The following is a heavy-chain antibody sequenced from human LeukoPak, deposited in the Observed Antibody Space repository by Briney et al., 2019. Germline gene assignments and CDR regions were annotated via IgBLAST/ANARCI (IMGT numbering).Heavy chain of an antibody. CDR1: GFTFSSYA. CDR3: ARIGVGIVAFDI. V-gene: IGHV3-21*01. Sequence: GGSLRLSCAASGFTFSSYAMSWVRQAPGKGLEWVSSISSSSSYIYYADSVKGRFTISRDNAKNSLYLQMNSLRAEDTAVYYCARIGVGIVAFDIWGQGTMVTVSS. D-gene: IGHD1-26*01. CDR2: ISSSSSYI. J-gene: IGHJ3*02.